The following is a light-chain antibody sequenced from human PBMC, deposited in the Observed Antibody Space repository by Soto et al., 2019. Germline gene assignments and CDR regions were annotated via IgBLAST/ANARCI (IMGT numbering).Light chain of an antibody. V-gene: IGKV1-39*01. J-gene: IGKJ1*01. CDR3: QQSYSSPRT. CDR2: AAS. Sequence: DIQMTQSPSSLSASVGDRVTITCLASQSISNYLNWYQQKPGKAPNLLMYAASSLQSGVPARFSGSGSGTDFTLTINSLQPEDFATYYCQQSYSSPRTFGQGTKVDIK. CDR1: QSISNY.